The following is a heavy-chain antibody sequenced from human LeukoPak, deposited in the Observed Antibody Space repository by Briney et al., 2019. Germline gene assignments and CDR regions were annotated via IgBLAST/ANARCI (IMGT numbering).Heavy chain of an antibody. CDR1: GYTFTSYD. Sequence: ASVKVSCKASGYTFTSYDINWVRQATGQGLEWMGWMNPNSGNTGYAQKLQGRVTMTRNTSISTAYMELSSLRSEDTAVYYCARGRYDFWSGYYLDAFDIWGQGTMVTVSS. V-gene: IGHV1-8*01. CDR2: MNPNSGNT. D-gene: IGHD3-3*01. J-gene: IGHJ3*02. CDR3: ARGRYDFWSGYYLDAFDI.